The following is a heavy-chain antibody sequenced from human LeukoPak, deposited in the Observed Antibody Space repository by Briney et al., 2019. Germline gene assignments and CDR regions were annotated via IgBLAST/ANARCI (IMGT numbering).Heavy chain of an antibody. CDR1: GLTFSTYW. Sequence: GGSLRLSCAASGLTFSTYWMSWVRQAPGKGLECVGIINEHGSEKYYVDSVKGRFTISRDNAKDSLYLQINSLRAEDTAVYYCARGALRSVDYWGREPCSPSHQ. V-gene: IGHV3-7*03. CDR3: ARGALRSVDY. J-gene: IGHJ4*02. D-gene: IGHD3-10*02. CDR2: INEHGSEK.